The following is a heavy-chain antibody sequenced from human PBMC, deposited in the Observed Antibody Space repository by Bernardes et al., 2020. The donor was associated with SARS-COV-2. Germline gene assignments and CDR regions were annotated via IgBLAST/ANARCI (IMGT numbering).Heavy chain of an antibody. D-gene: IGHD3-10*01. Sequence: SETLSLTCTVSGGSISSSSYYWGWIRQPPGKGLEWIGSIYYSGSTSYNPSLKSRVTISVDTSKNQFSLKLSSVTAADTAVYYCARDGSGSYYEGYGMDVWGQGTTVTVAS. CDR3: ARDGSGSYYEGYGMDV. V-gene: IGHV4-39*01. CDR2: IYYSGST. CDR1: GGSISSSSYY. J-gene: IGHJ6*02.